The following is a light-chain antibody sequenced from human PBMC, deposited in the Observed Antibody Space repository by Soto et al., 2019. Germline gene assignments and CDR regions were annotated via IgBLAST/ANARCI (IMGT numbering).Light chain of an antibody. CDR1: QDISNY. CDR3: QQYDNLPMYT. CDR2: DAS. Sequence: DIQMTQSPSSLSASVGDRVTITCQASQDISNYLNWYQQRPGKAPKLLIYDASNLETGVPSRFIGSGSGTDFTFTIRSLQPEDITTYYCQQYDNLPMYTFAQGTKVDIK. V-gene: IGKV1-33*01. J-gene: IGKJ2*01.